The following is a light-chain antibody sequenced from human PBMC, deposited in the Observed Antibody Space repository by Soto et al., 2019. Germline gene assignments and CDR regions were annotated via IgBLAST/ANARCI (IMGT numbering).Light chain of an antibody. CDR1: QSVSRSY. J-gene: IGKJ2*01. CDR3: QQYGSSPLYT. CDR2: GAS. Sequence: EIVLTQSPGTLSLSPGERATLSCRASQSVSRSYLAWYQQKPGQAPRLLIYGASSRATGIPDRFSGSGSGTDFTLNISRLEPEDFAVYYCQQYGSSPLYTFGQGTKLELK. V-gene: IGKV3-20*01.